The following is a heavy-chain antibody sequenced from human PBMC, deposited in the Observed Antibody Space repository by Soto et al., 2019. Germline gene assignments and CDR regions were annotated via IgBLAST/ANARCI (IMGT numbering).Heavy chain of an antibody. CDR1: GGSFSGYY. D-gene: IGHD3-10*01. V-gene: IGHV4-34*01. CDR3: ARELWFGENY. Sequence: SETLSLTCAVYGGSFSGYYWSWIRQPPGKGLEWIGEINHSGSTNYNPSLKSRVTISVDTSKNQFSLKLSSVTAADTAVYYCARELWFGENYWGQGTLVTVSS. J-gene: IGHJ4*02. CDR2: INHSGST.